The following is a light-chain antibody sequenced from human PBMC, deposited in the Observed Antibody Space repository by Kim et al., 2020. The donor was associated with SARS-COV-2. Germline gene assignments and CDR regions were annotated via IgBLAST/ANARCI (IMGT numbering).Light chain of an antibody. CDR1: QGIRNE. J-gene: IGKJ2*01. CDR2: GAS. V-gene: IGKV1-6*01. Sequence: SACAGKQVTISCRTRQGIRNELGWFQQKAGKGPHRLIYGASSLHTGVPSRCSGSGSGTDFTLNISSLQPEDFATYYCLQDYKYPYTFGQGTKLEI. CDR3: LQDYKYPYT.